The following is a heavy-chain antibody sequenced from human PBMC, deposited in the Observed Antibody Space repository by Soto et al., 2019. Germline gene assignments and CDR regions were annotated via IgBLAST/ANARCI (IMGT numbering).Heavy chain of an antibody. J-gene: IGHJ4*02. CDR1: GFAFNTYA. CDR2: ISGSGDRT. D-gene: IGHD3-10*01. Sequence: EVHLLESGGGLVQPGGSLRLYCAASGFAFNTYAMDWVRQAPGKGLEWVSSISGSGDRTYYADSVKGRFTISRDNSENTLYLEMNSLRAEYTAVYYCANSDRGGSGNSNFWGQGTLVTVSS. V-gene: IGHV3-23*01. CDR3: ANSDRGGSGNSNF.